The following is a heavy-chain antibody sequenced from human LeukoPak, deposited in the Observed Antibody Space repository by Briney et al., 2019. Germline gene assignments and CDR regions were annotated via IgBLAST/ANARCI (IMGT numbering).Heavy chain of an antibody. V-gene: IGHV4-39*07. CDR2: IFYSGST. Sequence: PSETLSLTCTVSGGSISTSNYYWGWIRQPPGKGLEWIGNIFYSGSTYYSPSLKSRVTISLDTSRNQFSLKLSSVTAADTAVYYCALQAPKFDPWGQGTLVTVSS. CDR3: ALQAPKFDP. CDR1: GGSISTSNYY. D-gene: IGHD4-11*01. J-gene: IGHJ5*02.